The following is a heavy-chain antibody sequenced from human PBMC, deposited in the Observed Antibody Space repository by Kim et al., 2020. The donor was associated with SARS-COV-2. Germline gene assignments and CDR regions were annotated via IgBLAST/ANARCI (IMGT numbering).Heavy chain of an antibody. J-gene: IGHJ4*02. CDR3: VTGGGPA. D-gene: IGHD5-12*01. CDR2: INSGKGNT. Sequence: ASVKVSCKASGYTFTTYNIQWVRQAPGQGLELVGWINSGKGNTKYSQKLQGRVSISRDTSASTAYMELSSLGSEDTAVYYCVTGGGPAWGQGTLVTVSS. V-gene: IGHV1-3*04. CDR1: GYTFTTYN.